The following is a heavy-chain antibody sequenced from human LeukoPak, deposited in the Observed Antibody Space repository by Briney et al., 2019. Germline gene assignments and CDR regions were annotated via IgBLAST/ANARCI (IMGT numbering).Heavy chain of an antibody. CDR2: IYYSGST. CDR3: ARDPRGDSTNYYWYFDL. Sequence: SETLSLTCTVSGGSISSYYWSWIRQPPGKGLEWIGYIYYSGSTNYNPSLKSRVTISVDTSKNQFSLKLSSVTAADTAVYYCARDPRGDSTNYYWYFDLWGRGTLVAVSS. V-gene: IGHV4-59*01. J-gene: IGHJ2*01. D-gene: IGHD6-13*01. CDR1: GGSISSYY.